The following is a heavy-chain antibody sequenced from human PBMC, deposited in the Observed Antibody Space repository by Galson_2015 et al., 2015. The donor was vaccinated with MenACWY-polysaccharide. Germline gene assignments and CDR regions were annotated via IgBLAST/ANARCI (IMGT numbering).Heavy chain of an antibody. Sequence: CAISGDSVSSNSAAWNWIRQSPSRGLEWLGRTYYRSKWYNDYAVSVKSRITINPDTSKNQFSLQLNSVTPEYTAVYYCARTPLPGIAADDGAFDIWGQGTMVTVSS. CDR2: TYYRSKWYN. CDR1: GDSVSSNSAA. J-gene: IGHJ3*02. CDR3: ARTPLPGIAADDGAFDI. V-gene: IGHV6-1*01. D-gene: IGHD6-13*01.